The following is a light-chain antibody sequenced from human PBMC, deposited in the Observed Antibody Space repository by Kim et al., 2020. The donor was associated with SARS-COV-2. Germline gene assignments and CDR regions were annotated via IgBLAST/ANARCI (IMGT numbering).Light chain of an antibody. J-gene: IGKJ2*01. CDR2: SAS. CDR3: HQYGSSPRT. V-gene: IGKV3-20*01. Sequence: EIELTQSPDTLSLSPGESATLSCRASQSINRDFLAWYQQKPGQAPRLLVHSASTRATGIADRFSGSGSGTDFTLTISRLEPEDFAVYFCHQYGSSPRTFGQGTKVEI. CDR1: QSINRDF.